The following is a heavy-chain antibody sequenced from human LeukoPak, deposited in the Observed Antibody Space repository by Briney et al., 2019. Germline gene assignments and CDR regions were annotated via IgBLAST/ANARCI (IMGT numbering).Heavy chain of an antibody. CDR3: ARGGTSGWRTPNDDY. V-gene: IGHV1-18*01. J-gene: IGHJ4*02. CDR2: SSPYNGNT. Sequence: GASVKVSCKASGGTFSSYGISWVRQAPGQGLQWMGWSSPYNGNTNYAQKLQGRVTMTTDISTSTVYMELKSLRSDDTAVYYCARGGTSGWRTPNDDYWGQGTLVTVSS. CDR1: GGTFSSYG. D-gene: IGHD6-19*01.